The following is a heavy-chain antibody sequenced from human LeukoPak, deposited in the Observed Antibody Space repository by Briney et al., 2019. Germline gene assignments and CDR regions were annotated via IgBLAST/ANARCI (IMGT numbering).Heavy chain of an antibody. CDR3: ARSGNCTNGVCYTGVFDY. CDR1: GFTFSDYY. D-gene: IGHD2-8*01. V-gene: IGHV3-11*04. CDR2: VSSSGSTI. J-gene: IGHJ4*02. Sequence: GGSLRLSCAASGFTFSDYYMSWIRQAPGKGLELVSYVSSSGSTIYYADSVKGRFTISRDNAKNSLYLQMNSLRAEDTAVYYCARSGNCTNGVCYTGVFDYWGQGTLVTVSS.